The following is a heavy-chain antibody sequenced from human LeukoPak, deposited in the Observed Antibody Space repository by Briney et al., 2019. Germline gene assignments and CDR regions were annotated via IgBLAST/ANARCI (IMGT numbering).Heavy chain of an antibody. Sequence: GGSLRLSCVVSGFTFSSYWMHWVRQAPGEGLVWASRIRYDGSSAAYADSVKGRLTISRDNAKNTLYLQMNSLSAEDTAVYYCVRGTMNAIDQLDYWGQGTLVTVSS. D-gene: IGHD1-1*01. CDR3: VRGTMNAIDQLDY. V-gene: IGHV3-74*01. J-gene: IGHJ4*02. CDR1: GFTFSSYW. CDR2: IRYDGSSA.